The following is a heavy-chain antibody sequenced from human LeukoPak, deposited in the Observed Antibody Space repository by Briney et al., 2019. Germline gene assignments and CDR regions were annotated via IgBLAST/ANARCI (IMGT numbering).Heavy chain of an antibody. CDR3: ARSSRYGSGKSAFDI. D-gene: IGHD3-10*01. V-gene: IGHV4-39*07. CDR1: GGSISSSSYY. Sequence: SETLSLTCTVSGGSISSSSYYWGWIRQPPGKGLEWIGSIYHSGSTYYNPSLKSRVTISVDTSKNQFSLKLSSVTAADTAVYYCARSSRYGSGKSAFDIWGQGTMVTVSS. CDR2: IYHSGST. J-gene: IGHJ3*02.